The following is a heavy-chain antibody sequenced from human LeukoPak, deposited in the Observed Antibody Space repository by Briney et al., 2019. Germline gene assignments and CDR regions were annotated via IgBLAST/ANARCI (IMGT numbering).Heavy chain of an antibody. D-gene: IGHD5-18*01. CDR2: LYIGGNT. J-gene: IGHJ4*02. CDR3: MTAAGYNFGQY. V-gene: IGHV3-53*01. Sequence: GGSLRLSCAASGLTVNNNYMNWVRQAPGKGLEWVSALYIGGNTYYADSVRGRYTISRDNSKNTLYLQMNSLRAEDTAIYYCMTAAGYNFGQYWGQGTLVTVSS. CDR1: GLTVNNNY.